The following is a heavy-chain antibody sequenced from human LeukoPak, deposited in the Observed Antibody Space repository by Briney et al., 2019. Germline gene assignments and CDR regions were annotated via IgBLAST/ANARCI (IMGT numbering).Heavy chain of an antibody. CDR1: GFDFSIYA. CDR2: ISSGSSFQ. CDR3: ARDRYYYGMDV. V-gene: IGHV3-21*01. Sequence: PGGSLRLSGAASGFDFSIYAIDWVRQAPGRGLEWVSSISSGSSFQNYADSVKGRFTISRDNAKNSVYLQMNRLRAEDTAVYYCARDRYYYGMDVWGQGTTVTVSS. J-gene: IGHJ6*02.